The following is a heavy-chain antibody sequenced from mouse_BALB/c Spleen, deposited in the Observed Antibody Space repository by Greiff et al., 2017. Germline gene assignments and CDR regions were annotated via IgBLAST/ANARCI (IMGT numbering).Heavy chain of an antibody. CDR2: IDPENGDT. J-gene: IGHJ3*01. D-gene: IGHD2-14*01. Sequence: EVQLQQSGAELVRSGASVKLSCTASGFNIKDYYMHWVKQRPEQGLEWIGWIDPENGDTEYAPKFQGKATMTADTSSNTAYLQLSSLTSEDTADYYCNAYYRYDGGVAYWGQETLVTVSA. CDR1: GFNIKDYY. V-gene: IGHV14-4*02. CDR3: NAYYRYDGGVAY.